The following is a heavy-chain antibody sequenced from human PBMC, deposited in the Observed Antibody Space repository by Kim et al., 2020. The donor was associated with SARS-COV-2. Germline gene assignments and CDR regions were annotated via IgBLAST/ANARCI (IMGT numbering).Heavy chain of an antibody. CDR3: ARGKMAAAQVGGY. D-gene: IGHD2-15*01. V-gene: IGHV3-7*01. Sequence: YVDSVNGRFTISRDNAKNSLHLQMNSLRAEDTAVYYCARGKMAAAQVGGYWGQGTLVTVSS. J-gene: IGHJ4*02.